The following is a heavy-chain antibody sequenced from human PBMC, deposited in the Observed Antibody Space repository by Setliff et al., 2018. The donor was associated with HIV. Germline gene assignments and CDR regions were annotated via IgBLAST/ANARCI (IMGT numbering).Heavy chain of an antibody. CDR2: IHASGKA. CDR1: GDGISSWQ. V-gene: IGHV4-4*09. CDR3: ATLDPSGGNFLAY. Sequence: PSETLSLTCTVSGDGISSWQWSWIRQPPGKGLEWIGYIHASGKANYNPSLKSRVTISLDTSKMQFSLRLTSVTAADTAVYYCATLDPSGGNFLAYWGQGTLVTVSS. J-gene: IGHJ4*02. D-gene: IGHD2-21*02.